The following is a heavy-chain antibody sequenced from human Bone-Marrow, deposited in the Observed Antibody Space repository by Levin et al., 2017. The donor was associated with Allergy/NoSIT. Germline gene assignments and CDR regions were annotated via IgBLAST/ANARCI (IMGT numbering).Heavy chain of an antibody. CDR1: GFTFSSYA. D-gene: IGHD4-23*01. V-gene: IGHV3-23*01. J-gene: IGHJ4*02. Sequence: QRGESLKISCEASGFTFSSYAMTWLRQTPGKGLEWVSSTSGSGATPYYADSVQGRFTISRDSSRNTLWLQMNSLRADDTALYYCAKGPNYGGNPDYFDSWGQGSQVTVSS. CDR2: TSGSGATP. CDR3: AKGPNYGGNPDYFDS.